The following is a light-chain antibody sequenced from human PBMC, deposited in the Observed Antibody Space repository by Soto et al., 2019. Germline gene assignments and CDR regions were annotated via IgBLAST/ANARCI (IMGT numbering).Light chain of an antibody. V-gene: IGLV1-47*01. CDR1: SSNIGSNY. CDR2: RNN. Sequence: QSVLTQPPSASGTPGQRVNISCSGSSSNIGSNYVYWYQQLPGTAPKLLIYRNNQRPSGVPDRFSGSKSGTSASLAISGLRSEDEADYYCAAWDDSLSVYVVFGGGTQLTVL. CDR3: AAWDDSLSVYVV. J-gene: IGLJ2*01.